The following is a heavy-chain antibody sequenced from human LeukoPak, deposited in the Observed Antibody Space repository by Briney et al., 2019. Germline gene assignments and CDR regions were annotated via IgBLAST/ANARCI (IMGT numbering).Heavy chain of an antibody. V-gene: IGHV3-15*01. CDR3: TTDPEWLLRPFDY. J-gene: IGHJ4*02. Sequence: PGGSLRLSCAASGFTFSNAWMSWVRQAPGKGLEWVGRIKSKTDGGTTDYAAPVKGRFTISRDDSKNTLYLQTNSLKTEDTAVYYCTTDPEWLLRPFDYWGQGTLVTVSS. CDR2: IKSKTDGGTT. CDR1: GFTFSNAW. D-gene: IGHD3-3*01.